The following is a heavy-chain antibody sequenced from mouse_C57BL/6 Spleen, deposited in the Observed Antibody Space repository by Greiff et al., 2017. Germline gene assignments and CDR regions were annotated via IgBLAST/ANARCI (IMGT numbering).Heavy chain of an antibody. CDR2: INPNNGGT. D-gene: IGHD2-5*01. V-gene: IGHV1-18*01. CDR1: GYTFTDYN. J-gene: IGHJ4*01. Sequence: VQLQQSGPELVKPGASVKIPCKASGYTFTDYNMDWVKQSHGKSLEWIGDINPNNGGTIYNQKFKGKATLTVDKSSSTAYMELRSLTSEDTAVYYCALYSNYEDYAMDYWGQGTSVT. CDR3: ALYSNYEDYAMDY.